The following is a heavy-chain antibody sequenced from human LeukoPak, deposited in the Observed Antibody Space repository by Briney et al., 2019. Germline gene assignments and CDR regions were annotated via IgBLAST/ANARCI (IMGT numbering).Heavy chain of an antibody. CDR1: GFSFSNYA. Sequence: GGSLRLSCSASGFSFSNYAMYWVRQAPGKGLGWVANIKQGGSEKYYVDSVKGRFTISRDNAKNSLYLQMNSLRAEDTAVYYCARDFGLRSSGGTCYSVYYYGMDVWGKGTTVTVSS. V-gene: IGHV3-7*03. CDR2: IKQGGSEK. D-gene: IGHD2-15*01. J-gene: IGHJ6*04. CDR3: ARDFGLRSSGGTCYSVYYYGMDV.